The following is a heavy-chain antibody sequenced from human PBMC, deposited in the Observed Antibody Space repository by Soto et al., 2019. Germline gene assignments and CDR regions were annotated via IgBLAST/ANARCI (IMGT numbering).Heavy chain of an antibody. D-gene: IGHD1-1*01. J-gene: IGHJ5*02. CDR1: GFTFTTND. CDR3: AREVVEVTAKRLDP. V-gene: IGHV1-8*02. CDR2: MNVNTDST. Sequence: QVQLVQSGAEMKTPGASVKVSCKARGFTFTTNDIHWVRQAPGQRLEWTGWMNVNTDSTDSAEDFEARLTMTSNTFISSAYMELTDLTSEDTAVYYCAREVVEVTAKRLDPWGQGTHLTVSS.